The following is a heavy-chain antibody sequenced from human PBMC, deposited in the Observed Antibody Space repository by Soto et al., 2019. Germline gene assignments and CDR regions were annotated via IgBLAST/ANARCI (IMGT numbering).Heavy chain of an antibody. CDR2: INHSGST. D-gene: IGHD3-3*01. Sequence: PSETLSLTCAVYGGSFSGYYWSWIRQPPGKGLEWIGEINHSGSTNYNPSLKSRVTISVDTSKNQFSLKLSSVTAADTAVYYCARGPFPPYDVWSGYYNAPQFDYWGQGTLVPVSS. CDR1: GGSFSGYY. J-gene: IGHJ4*02. CDR3: ARGPFPPYDVWSGYYNAPQFDY. V-gene: IGHV4-34*01.